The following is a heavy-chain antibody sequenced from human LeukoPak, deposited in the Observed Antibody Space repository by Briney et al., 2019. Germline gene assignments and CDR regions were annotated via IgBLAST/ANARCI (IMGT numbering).Heavy chain of an antibody. D-gene: IGHD2-21*01. CDR2: IYYSGST. CDR3: ARGHGGDDY. CDR1: GGSISSSSYY. V-gene: IGHV4-39*01. Sequence: SETLSLTCTVSGGSISSSSYYWGWIRQPPGKGLEWIGSIYYSGSTYYNPSLKSRVTISVDTSKNQFSLKLSSVTAADTAVYYCARGHGGDDYWGQGTLVTVSS. J-gene: IGHJ4*02.